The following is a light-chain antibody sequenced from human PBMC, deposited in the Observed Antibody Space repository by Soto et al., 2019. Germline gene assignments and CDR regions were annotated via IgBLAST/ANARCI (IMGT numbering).Light chain of an antibody. Sequence: DIQMTQSPSTLSASVGDRVTITCRASQSIRSWLAWYQQKPGKAPKLLIYKESSLESGVPSRFSGSGSGTQFPLTISSLQPDDFASYYCQQYNSLWTFGQGTKVEIK. CDR1: QSIRSW. J-gene: IGKJ1*01. V-gene: IGKV1-5*03. CDR3: QQYNSLWT. CDR2: KES.